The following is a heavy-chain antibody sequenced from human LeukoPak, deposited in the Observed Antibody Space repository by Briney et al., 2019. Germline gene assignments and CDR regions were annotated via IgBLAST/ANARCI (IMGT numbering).Heavy chain of an antibody. V-gene: IGHV4-34*01. CDR2: INHSGST. CDR3: ARVIISESSGWSRSNHYYYGMDV. CDR1: GGSFSGYY. J-gene: IGHJ6*02. D-gene: IGHD6-19*01. Sequence: PSETLSLTCAVYGGSFSGYYWSWIRQPPGEGLEWIGEINHSGSTNYNPSLKSRVTISVDTSKNQFSLKLSSVTAADTAVYYCARVIISESSGWSRSNHYYYGMDVWDQGTTVTVPS.